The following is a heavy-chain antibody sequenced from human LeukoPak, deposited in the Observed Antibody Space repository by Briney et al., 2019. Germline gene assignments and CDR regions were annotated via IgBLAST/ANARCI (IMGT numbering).Heavy chain of an antibody. D-gene: IGHD6-19*01. CDR2: INHSGST. Sequence: SETLSLTCAVYGGSFSGYYWSWIRQPPGKGLEWIGEINHSGSTNYNPSLKSRVTISVDTSKNQFSLKLSSVTAADTAVYYCATSRGAGRLGRVFDYWGQGTLVTVSS. V-gene: IGHV4-34*01. CDR1: GGSFSGYY. J-gene: IGHJ4*02. CDR3: ATSRGAGRLGRVFDY.